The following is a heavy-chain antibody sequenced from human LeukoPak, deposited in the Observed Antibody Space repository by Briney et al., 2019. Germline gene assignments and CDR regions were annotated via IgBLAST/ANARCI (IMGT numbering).Heavy chain of an antibody. CDR1: GYLFTRYW. V-gene: IGHV5-51*01. J-gene: IGHJ6*02. CDR2: IHPADSDT. CDR3: ARSPQFYGSGKGMDV. D-gene: IGHD3-10*01. Sequence: GESLKISCKVSGYLFTRYWIGWVRQMPGKGLEWMGIIHPADSDTKYSPSFHGQITISVDKSINTAYLQWISLKASDTAMYYCARSPQFYGSGKGMDVWGQGTTVTVSS.